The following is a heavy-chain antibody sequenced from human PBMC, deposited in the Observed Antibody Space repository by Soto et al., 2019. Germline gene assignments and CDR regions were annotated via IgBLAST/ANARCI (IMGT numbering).Heavy chain of an antibody. V-gene: IGHV4-39*01. CDR2: IDYNGVT. J-gene: IGHJ4*02. CDR1: GGSIYRSGYY. Sequence: TLSLTCTVPGGSIYRSGYYWGWIRQPPGRGLEWIGNIDYNGVTYSNPSLKSRVTISRDTSKNQFSLKLTSVTAADTALYYCGKVLVGATGHTDSDSWGPGTLVTVSS. D-gene: IGHD2-15*01. CDR3: GKVLVGATGHTDSDS.